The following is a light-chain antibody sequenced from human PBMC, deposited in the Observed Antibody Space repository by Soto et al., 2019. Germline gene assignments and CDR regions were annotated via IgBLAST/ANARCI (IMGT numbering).Light chain of an antibody. CDR2: AAS. J-gene: IGKJ1*01. Sequence: DIQITQSPPTLPASAGDRVTITCRASQDISRWLAWYQQKPGKAPKLLMYAASTLQSGVPSRFSGSGSGTEFTLTISSLQPEDFATYYCQQLKSYPQTFGQGTKVDI. CDR1: QDISRW. V-gene: IGKV1-9*01. CDR3: QQLKSYPQT.